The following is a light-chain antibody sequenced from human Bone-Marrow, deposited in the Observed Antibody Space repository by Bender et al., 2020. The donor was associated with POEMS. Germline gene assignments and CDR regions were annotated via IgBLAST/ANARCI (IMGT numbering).Light chain of an antibody. Sequence: QSVLTQPPSVSAAPGQKVTISCSGSTSNIGANSVSWFQLLPGTAPKLLIFDSYRRPSGIPDRFSGSTSGTSATLGISGLQSEDEADYYCAAWDDSLNWVFGGGTKLTVL. J-gene: IGLJ3*02. V-gene: IGLV1-51*01. CDR1: TSNIGANS. CDR2: DSY. CDR3: AAWDDSLNWV.